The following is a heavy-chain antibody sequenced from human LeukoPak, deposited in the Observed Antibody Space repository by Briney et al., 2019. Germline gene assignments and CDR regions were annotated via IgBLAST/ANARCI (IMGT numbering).Heavy chain of an antibody. CDR2: IYYSGST. CDR3: ARDPYYYDSSPRAQVIFDH. Sequence: PSETLSLTCTVSGGSISSYYWSWIRQPPGKGLEWIGYIYYSGSTNYNPSLKSRVTISVDTSKNQFSLRLSSVTAADTAVYYCARDPYYYDSSPRAQVIFDHWGQGTLVTVSS. V-gene: IGHV4-59*01. CDR1: GGSISSYY. J-gene: IGHJ4*02. D-gene: IGHD3-22*01.